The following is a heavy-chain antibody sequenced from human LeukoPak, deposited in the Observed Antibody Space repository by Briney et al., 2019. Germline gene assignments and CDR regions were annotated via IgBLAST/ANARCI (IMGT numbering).Heavy chain of an antibody. J-gene: IGHJ4*02. V-gene: IGHV3-23*01. Sequence: GGSLRLSCAASGFTFSSYAMSWVRQAPGKGLEWVSAISGSGGSTYYADSVKGRFTISRDNSKNTLYLQMNSLRAEDTAVYYCAKDPGKGSTRPYYFDYWGQGTLVTVSS. CDR3: AKDPGKGSTRPYYFDY. D-gene: IGHD2-2*01. CDR1: GFTFSSYA. CDR2: ISGSGGST.